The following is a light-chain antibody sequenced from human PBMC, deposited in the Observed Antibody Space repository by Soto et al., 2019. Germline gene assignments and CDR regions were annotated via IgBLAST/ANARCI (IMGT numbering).Light chain of an antibody. J-gene: IGLJ1*01. CDR2: DVS. Sequence: QSALTQPASVSGSPGQSITISCTGTGSDVGGYNYVSWYQQHPGKAPKLMIYDVSNRPSGVSNRFSGSKSGNTASLTISGLQAEDEADYYCSSYTSSSTPLVFGTGTKVTVL. CDR1: GSDVGGYNY. V-gene: IGLV2-14*01. CDR3: SSYTSSSTPLV.